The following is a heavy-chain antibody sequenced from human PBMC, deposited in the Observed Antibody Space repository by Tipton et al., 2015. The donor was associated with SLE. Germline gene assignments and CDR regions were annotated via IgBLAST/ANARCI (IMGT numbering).Heavy chain of an antibody. CDR1: GGSISTYY. CDR3: ARATPKVGLGIRDYFDY. D-gene: IGHD7-27*01. V-gene: IGHV4-59*01. J-gene: IGHJ4*02. Sequence: TLSLTCTVSGGSISTYYWSWIRQPPGKGLEWIGYIYYSGSTNYNPSLKSRVTISVDTSKKQFSLKLSSVTAAGTAVYYCARATPKVGLGIRDYFDYWGQGTLVTVSS. CDR2: IYYSGST.